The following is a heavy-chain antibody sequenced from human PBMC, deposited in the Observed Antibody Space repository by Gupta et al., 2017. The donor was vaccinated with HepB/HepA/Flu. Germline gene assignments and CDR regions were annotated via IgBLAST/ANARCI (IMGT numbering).Heavy chain of an antibody. V-gene: IGHV3-48*03. CDR3: GRVAGYDSSGYFQAYFDY. D-gene: IGHD3-22*01. Sequence: EVQLVESGGGLVQPGGSLRLSCAASGFTFSSYEMNWVRQAPGKGLEWVSYISRSGSTKYYADSVKGRFTISRDNAKNSLYLQMNSLRAEDTAVYYCGRVAGYDSSGYFQAYFDYWGQGTPVTVSS. J-gene: IGHJ4*02. CDR2: ISRSGSTK. CDR1: GFTFSSYE.